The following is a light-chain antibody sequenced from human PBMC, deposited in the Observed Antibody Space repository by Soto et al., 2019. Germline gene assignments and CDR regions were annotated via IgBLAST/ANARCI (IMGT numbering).Light chain of an antibody. CDR3: QQYENSPIT. J-gene: IGKJ5*01. CDR1: QDVTTK. CDR2: GAS. V-gene: IGKV3-20*01. Sequence: EISITQLPAMLSAYPGGGPALSGRAAQDVTTKFAWCQQRPGQPPRLLIYGASTRATGIPDRFSGIGSETDFTLTINRLEPEDFAVYYCQQYENSPITFGQGTRLEI.